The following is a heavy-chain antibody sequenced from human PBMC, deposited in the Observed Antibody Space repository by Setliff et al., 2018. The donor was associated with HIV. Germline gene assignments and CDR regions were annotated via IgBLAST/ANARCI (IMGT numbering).Heavy chain of an antibody. J-gene: IGHJ4*02. Sequence: PSETLSLTCAVYGGSFSGYYWSWIRQPPGKGLEWIGEINHSGSTTYNPSLKSRVTISVDTSKNQFSLKLSSVTAADTAVYYCARAPITIFGVIIIPVYFDYWGQGTLVTVSS. CDR1: GGSFSGYY. D-gene: IGHD3-3*01. V-gene: IGHV4-34*01. CDR2: INHSGST. CDR3: ARAPITIFGVIIIPVYFDY.